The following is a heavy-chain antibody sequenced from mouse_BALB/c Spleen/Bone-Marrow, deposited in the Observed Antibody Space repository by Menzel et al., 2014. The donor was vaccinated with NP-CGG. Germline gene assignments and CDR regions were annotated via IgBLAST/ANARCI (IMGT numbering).Heavy chain of an antibody. D-gene: IGHD1-1*01. CDR2: IYPGDGDT. CDR1: GYAFSKYW. J-gene: IGHJ4*01. Sequence: VKLVESGAELVRPGSSVEISCKASGYAFSKYWMNWVKQRPGQGLERIGQIYPGDGDTNYNGKFKGKATLTADKSSSTAYMQLSSLTSEDSAVYFCASRGDYSYAMDYWGQGTSVTVSS. V-gene: IGHV1-80*01. CDR3: ASRGDYSYAMDY.